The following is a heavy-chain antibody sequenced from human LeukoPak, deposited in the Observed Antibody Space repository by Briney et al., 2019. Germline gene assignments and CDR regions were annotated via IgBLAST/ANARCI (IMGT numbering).Heavy chain of an antibody. J-gene: IGHJ4*02. V-gene: IGHV4-34*01. CDR3: ARAIDEHFDY. D-gene: IGHD2-21*01. Sequence: SETLSLTCAVYGGSFSGYYWSWIRQPPGKGLEWIGEINHSGSTNYNPSLKSRVTISVDTSKNQFSLKLTSVTAADTAVYYCARAIDEHFDYWGQGTLVTVSS. CDR2: INHSGST. CDR1: GGSFSGYY.